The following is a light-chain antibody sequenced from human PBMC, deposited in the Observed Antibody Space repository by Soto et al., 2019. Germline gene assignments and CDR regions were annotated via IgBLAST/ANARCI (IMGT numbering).Light chain of an antibody. CDR1: QSVSSN. J-gene: IGKJ1*01. CDR2: GAS. V-gene: IGKV3-15*01. CDR3: QRYNNWPRT. Sequence: EVVMTQSPDTLSVSPGERATLSCRASQSVSSNLAWYQQKLGQAPRLLIYGASTRATDIPPRFSGSGSGTEFTLTISSLQSEDFAIYYCQRYNNWPRTFGQGTKVDIK.